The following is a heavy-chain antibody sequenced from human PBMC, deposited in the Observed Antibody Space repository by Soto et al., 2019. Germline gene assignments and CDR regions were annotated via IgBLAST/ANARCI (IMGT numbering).Heavy chain of an antibody. CDR3: AADLATINLLDY. CDR1: GFTFTSSA. CDR2: IVVGSGNT. J-gene: IGHJ4*02. D-gene: IGHD5-12*01. Sequence: SVKVSCKASGFTFTSSAVQWVRQARGQRLEWIGWIVVGSGNTNYAQKFQERVTITRDMSTSTAYMELSSLRSEDTAVYYCAADLATINLLDYWGQGTLVTVSS. V-gene: IGHV1-58*01.